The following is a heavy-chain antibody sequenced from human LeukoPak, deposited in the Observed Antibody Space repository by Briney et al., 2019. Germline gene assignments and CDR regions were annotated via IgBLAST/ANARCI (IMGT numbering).Heavy chain of an antibody. CDR1: GYTXTGYY. V-gene: IGHV1-2*02. D-gene: IGHD6-6*01. CDR2: INPNSDGT. CDR3: ARKRIAAPIDY. Sequence: ASVKVSCKASGYTXTGYYMHWVRQAPGQGLEWMGWINPNSDGTNSAQKFQGRVTMTRDTSISTVYMELSSLRPDDTAVYYCARKRIAAPIDYWGQGTLVTVSS. J-gene: IGHJ4*02.